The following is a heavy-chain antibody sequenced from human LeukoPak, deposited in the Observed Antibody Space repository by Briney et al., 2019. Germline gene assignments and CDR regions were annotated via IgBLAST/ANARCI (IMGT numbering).Heavy chain of an antibody. J-gene: IGHJ5*02. CDR3: ARDFHLTGATSRWFDP. CDR2: IYYSGST. CDR1: GGPISSGGYY. D-gene: IGHD1-7*01. V-gene: IGHV4-31*03. Sequence: SETLSLTCTVSGGPISSGGYYWSWIRQHPGKGLESIGYIYYSGSTYYNPSLKSRATLSVDTSKNQFSLKLTSVTAADTAVYYCARDFHLTGATSRWFDPWGQGTLVTVSS.